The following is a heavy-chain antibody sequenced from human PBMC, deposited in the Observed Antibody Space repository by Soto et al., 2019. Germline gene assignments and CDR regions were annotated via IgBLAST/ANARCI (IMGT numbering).Heavy chain of an antibody. V-gene: IGHV3-74*01. CDR3: ARGDRGAFDF. CDR2: IHSDGTST. Sequence: VPLVESGGGLVQPGESLSLSCAASVFTFDYYWMHWVRQAPGKGLVWVSRIHSDGTSTTYAESVKGRFSISRDNAKHTLSLQLHSLRAEDTAVYYCARGDRGAFDFWGQGTVVTVSS. D-gene: IGHD1-26*01. CDR1: VFTFDYYW. J-gene: IGHJ3*01.